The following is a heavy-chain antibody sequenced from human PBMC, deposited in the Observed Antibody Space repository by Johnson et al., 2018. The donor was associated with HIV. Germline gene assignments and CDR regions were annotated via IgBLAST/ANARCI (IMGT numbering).Heavy chain of an antibody. J-gene: IGHJ3*02. CDR2: IYSGGST. CDR3: ARDEVHAFDI. V-gene: IGHV3-66*01. Sequence: MLLVESGGGLVQPGGSPRLSCAASGFTVSSYYMNWVRQAPGQGLEWVSGIYSGGSTYYADSVQGRFTISRDNSKNTLYLQMNSQRAEDTAVYYCARDEVHAFDIWGQGTMVTVSS. CDR1: GFTVSSYY. D-gene: IGHD4/OR15-4a*01.